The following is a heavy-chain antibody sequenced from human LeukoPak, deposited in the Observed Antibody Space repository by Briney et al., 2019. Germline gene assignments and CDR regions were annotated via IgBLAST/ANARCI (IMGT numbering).Heavy chain of an antibody. CDR1: GGSISSSNW. Sequence: SETLSLTCAVSGGSISSSNWWSWVRQPPGKGLEGIGEIYHSGSTNYNPSLKSRVTISVDKSKNQFSLKLSSVTAADTAVYYCASQGDYYYYGMDVWGKGTTVTVSS. CDR3: ASQGDYYYYGMDV. J-gene: IGHJ6*04. CDR2: IYHSGST. V-gene: IGHV4-4*02.